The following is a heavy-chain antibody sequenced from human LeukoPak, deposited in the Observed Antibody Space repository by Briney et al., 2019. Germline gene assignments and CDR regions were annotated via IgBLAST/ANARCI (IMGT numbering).Heavy chain of an antibody. V-gene: IGHV4-30-2*01. J-gene: IGHJ4*02. CDR1: GGSISSGGYY. CDR3: ARGYDSSSWYFDY. Sequence: SETLSLTCTVSGGSISSGGYYWSWIRQPPGKGLEWIGYIYHSGSTYYNPSLKSRVTISVDRSKNQFSLKLSSVTAADTAVYYCARGYDSSSWYFDYWGQGTLVTISS. CDR2: IYHSGST. D-gene: IGHD6-13*01.